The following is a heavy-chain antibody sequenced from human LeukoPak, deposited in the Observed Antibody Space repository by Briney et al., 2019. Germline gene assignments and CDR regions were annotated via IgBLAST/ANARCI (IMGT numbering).Heavy chain of an antibody. CDR2: IYYSGST. Sequence: SETLSLTCTVSGGSISSYYWSWIRQPPGKGLEWIGYIYYSGSTNYNPSLKSRVTISVDTSKNQFSLKLSSVTAADTAVYYCARDLGGWGVGFFVFVIWGKGKMVTASS. J-gene: IGHJ3*02. CDR3: ARDLGGWGVGFFVFVI. V-gene: IGHV4-59*01. CDR1: GGSISSYY. D-gene: IGHD3-10*01.